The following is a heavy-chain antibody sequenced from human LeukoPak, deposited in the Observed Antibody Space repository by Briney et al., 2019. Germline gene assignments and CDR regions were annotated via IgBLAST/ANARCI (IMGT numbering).Heavy chain of an antibody. CDR1: GFTFSSYG. CDR2: IRYDGSNK. J-gene: IGHJ4*01. V-gene: IGHV3-30*02. CDR3: AKVEPLWPYADY. Sequence: GGSLRLSCAASGFTFSSYGMHWVRQAPGKGLEWVAFIRYDGSNKYYADSVKGRFTISRDNSKNTLYLQMNSLRAEDTAVYHCAKVEPLWPYADYWGHGTLVTVSS. D-gene: IGHD2-21*01.